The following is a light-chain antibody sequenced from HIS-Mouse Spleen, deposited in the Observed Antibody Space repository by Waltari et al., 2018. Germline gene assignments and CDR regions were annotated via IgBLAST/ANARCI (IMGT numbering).Light chain of an antibody. CDR3: SSYTSSSTEV. CDR1: SSDVGGYNY. Sequence: QSALTQPASVSGSPGQSITISCTGTSSDVGGYNYVSWYQQHPGKAPKLMFYDVSNRPSGVSKRFSGSKSGNTASLTSSGLQAEDEADYYCSSYTSSSTEVFGGGTKLTVL. J-gene: IGLJ2*01. CDR2: DVS. V-gene: IGLV2-14*03.